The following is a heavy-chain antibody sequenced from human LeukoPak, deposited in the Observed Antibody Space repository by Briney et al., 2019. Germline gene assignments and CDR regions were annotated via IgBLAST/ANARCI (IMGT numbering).Heavy chain of an antibody. CDR3: AKPVTMTHDAFDI. J-gene: IGHJ3*02. Sequence: GGSLRLSCAASGGFTFSTYAISWVRQAPGKGLEWVSTISSSGGITYYADSVKGRFTISRDNSKNTLYLQMNSLRAEDTAVYYYAKPVTMTHDAFDIWGQGTMVTVSS. D-gene: IGHD3-22*01. V-gene: IGHV3-23*01. CDR1: GGFTFSTYA. CDR2: ISSSGGIT.